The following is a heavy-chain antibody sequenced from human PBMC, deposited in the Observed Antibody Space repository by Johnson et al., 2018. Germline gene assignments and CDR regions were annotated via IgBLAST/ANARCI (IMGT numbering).Heavy chain of an antibody. J-gene: IGHJ6*02. CDR3: TTAPATDYYYYGMDV. V-gene: IGHV3-15*01. Sequence: VQLVQSGGGLVKPGGSRRLSCAASGFTFSNAWLSWVRQAPGKGLAWVGRIKSKTDGGTTDYAAPVKGRFTISRDDSKNTLDLQINSPKTEDTAVYYGTTAPATDYYYYGMDVWGQGTTVTVSS. CDR2: IKSKTDGGTT. CDR1: GFTFSNAW.